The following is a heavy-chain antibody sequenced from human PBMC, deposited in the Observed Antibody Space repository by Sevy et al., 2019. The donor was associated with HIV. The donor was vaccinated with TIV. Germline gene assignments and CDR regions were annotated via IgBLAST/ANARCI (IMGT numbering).Heavy chain of an antibody. V-gene: IGHV1-24*01. CDR1: GHRLTELS. D-gene: IGHD3-22*01. Sequence: ASVKVSCKVSGHRLTELSMHWVRQAPGKGLEWMGRFDPEDGETIFALTFQGRVTMTEDTFIDTAYMELSSLRSEDTAVYYCASAREYYEDSSGYLDYWGQGTLVTVSS. J-gene: IGHJ4*02. CDR2: FDPEDGET. CDR3: ASAREYYEDSSGYLDY.